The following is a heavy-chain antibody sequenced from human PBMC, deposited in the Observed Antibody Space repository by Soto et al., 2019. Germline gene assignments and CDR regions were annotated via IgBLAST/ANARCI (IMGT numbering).Heavy chain of an antibody. CDR3: ARGKQQLTSNWFDP. CDR1: GYTFTSYG. V-gene: IGHV1-18*01. CDR2: ISTYNGDT. J-gene: IGHJ5*02. D-gene: IGHD6-13*01. Sequence: GASVKVSCKASGYTFTSYGISWVRQAPGQGLEWMGWISTYNGDTNYAQKLQGRVTMTTDTSTSTAYMELRSLRSDDTAVYYCARGKQQLTSNWFDPWGQGTLVTVSS.